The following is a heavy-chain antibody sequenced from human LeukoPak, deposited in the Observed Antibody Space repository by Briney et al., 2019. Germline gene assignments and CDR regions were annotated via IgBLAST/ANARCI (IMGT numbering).Heavy chain of an antibody. J-gene: IGHJ1*01. D-gene: IGHD3-22*01. V-gene: IGHV4-39*01. Sequence: HSETLSLTCTVSGGSISSSSYYWGWIRQPPGKGLEWIGSIYYSGSTYYNPSLKSRVTISVDTSKNQFSLKLSSVTAADTAVYYCARQDDDSSGYYYRNEYFQHWGQGTLVTVSS. CDR2: IYYSGST. CDR3: ARQDDDSSGYYYRNEYFQH. CDR1: GGSISSSSYY.